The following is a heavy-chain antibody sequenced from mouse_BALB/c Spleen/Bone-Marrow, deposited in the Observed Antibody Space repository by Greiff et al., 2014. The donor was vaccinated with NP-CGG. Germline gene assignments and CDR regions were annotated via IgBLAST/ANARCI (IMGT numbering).Heavy chain of an antibody. CDR2: ISSGGIYT. CDR3: TRRTGTDYYAMDY. CDR1: GFTFSSYG. Sequence: DVQLQESGGDLVKPGGSLKLSCAASGFTFSSYGMSWVLQTPDKRLEWVATISSGGIYTYYPDSVKGRFTISRDNAKNTLYLQMSSLKSEDTAMYYCTRRTGTDYYAMDYWGQGTSVSVSS. D-gene: IGHD4-1*01. J-gene: IGHJ4*01. V-gene: IGHV5-6*02.